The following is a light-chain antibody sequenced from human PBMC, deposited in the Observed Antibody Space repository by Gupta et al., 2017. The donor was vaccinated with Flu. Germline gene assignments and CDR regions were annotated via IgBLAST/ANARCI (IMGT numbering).Light chain of an antibody. CDR3: QQSHSSPWT. CDR2: GAS. V-gene: IGKV1-39*01. J-gene: IGKJ1*01. CDR1: QNINNY. Sequence: DIQMTQSPSSLSASLGDRVTISCRASQNINNYLNWYQQKLGKAPTLLIYGASRLQGGVPSRFSGTGSGTDFTLTISSLQPEDFATYYCQQSHSSPWTFGQGTKVEIK.